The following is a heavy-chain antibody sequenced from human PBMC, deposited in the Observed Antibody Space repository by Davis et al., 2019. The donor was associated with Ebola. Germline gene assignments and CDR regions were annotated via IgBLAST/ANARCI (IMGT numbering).Heavy chain of an antibody. CDR3: ATANDYDSSGYYPASLDS. CDR1: GASISGDDFY. D-gene: IGHD3-22*01. Sequence: PSETQSLTCAVSGASISGDDFYWSWIRQPPGQRLEWIGYVYFNGITIYNPSLKSRVTMSMDTSKNQFSLNLSSVTAADTAVYYCATANDYDSSGYYPASLDSWGQGTLVTVSS. CDR2: VYFNGIT. J-gene: IGHJ4*02. V-gene: IGHV4-30-4*01.